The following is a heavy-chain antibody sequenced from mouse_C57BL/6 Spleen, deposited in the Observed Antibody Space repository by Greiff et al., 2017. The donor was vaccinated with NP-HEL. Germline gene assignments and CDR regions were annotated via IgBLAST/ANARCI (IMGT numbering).Heavy chain of an antibody. CDR2: ISYDGSN. CDR3: ARDWGLRGFAY. D-gene: IGHD2-4*01. Sequence: DVKLQESGPGLVKPSQSLSLTCSVTGYSITSGSSWNWIRQFPGNKLAWLGSISYDGSNKYNPSLKNRISITLDTSKNQFFLKLNSVTTEDTATYYCARDWGLRGFAYWGQGTLVTVSA. V-gene: IGHV3-6*01. CDR1: GYSITSGSS. J-gene: IGHJ3*01.